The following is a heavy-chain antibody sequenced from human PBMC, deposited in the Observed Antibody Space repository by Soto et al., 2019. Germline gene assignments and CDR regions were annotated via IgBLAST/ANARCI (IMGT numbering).Heavy chain of an antibody. CDR3: ARGASYYYDSSGLRTFDY. CDR2: IYTSGST. V-gene: IGHV4-4*07. J-gene: IGHJ4*02. Sequence: SETLSLTCTVSGGSISSYYWSWIRQPAGKGLEWIGRIYTSGSTNYNPSPKSRVTMSVDTSKNQFSLKLSSVTAADTAVYYCARGASYYYDSSGLRTFDYWGQGTLVTVSS. CDR1: GGSISSYY. D-gene: IGHD3-22*01.